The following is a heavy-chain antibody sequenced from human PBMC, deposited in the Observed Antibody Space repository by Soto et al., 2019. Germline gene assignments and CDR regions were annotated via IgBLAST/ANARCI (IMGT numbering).Heavy chain of an antibody. Sequence: PSETLSLTCTVSGGSISSGGYYWSWIRQHPGKGLEWIGYIYYSGSTYYNPSLKSRVTISVDTSKNQFSLKLSSVTAADTAVYYCASSHAGAHITAAVHWGQGTLVTVYS. CDR1: GGSISSGGYY. CDR3: ASSHAGAHITAAVH. V-gene: IGHV4-31*03. CDR2: IYYSGST. J-gene: IGHJ4*02. D-gene: IGHD6-13*01.